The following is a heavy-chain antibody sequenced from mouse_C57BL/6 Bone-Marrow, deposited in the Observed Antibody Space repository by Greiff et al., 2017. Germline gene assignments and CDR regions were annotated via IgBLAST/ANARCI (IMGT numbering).Heavy chain of an antibody. CDR3: ARFTTVGATDD. CDR2: IYPRSGNT. V-gene: IGHV1-81*01. J-gene: IGHJ3*01. Sequence: QVQLQQSGAELARPGASVKLSCKASGYTFTSYGISWVKQRTGQGLEWIGEIYPRSGNTYYNEKFKGKATLTADKSSSTAYMELRSLTSEDSAVYFCARFTTVGATDDWGQGTLVTVSA. D-gene: IGHD1-1*01. CDR1: GYTFTSYG.